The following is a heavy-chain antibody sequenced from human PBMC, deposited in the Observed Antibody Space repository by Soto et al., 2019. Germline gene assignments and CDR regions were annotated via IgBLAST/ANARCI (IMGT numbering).Heavy chain of an antibody. CDR2: ISWNSGDV. CDR1: GFMFDDFA. V-gene: IGHV3-9*01. CDR3: AKARHVVTHWFDP. J-gene: IGHJ5*02. Sequence: EVQLVESGGGLVQPGRSLRLSCAASGFMFDDFAMHWVRQAPGKGLEWVSGISWNSGDVAYAGSVKGRFSISRDNAKHSVYLHLNSLRTGDTALYYCAKARHVVTHWFDPWGQGTLVTVSS. D-gene: IGHD3-22*01.